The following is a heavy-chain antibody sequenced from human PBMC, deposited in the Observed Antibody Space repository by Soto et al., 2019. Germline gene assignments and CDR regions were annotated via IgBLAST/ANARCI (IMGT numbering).Heavy chain of an antibody. Sequence: ASVKVSCKTYGYTFTGHYLHWVRQAPGQGLEWMGWIDSKSGGTNYAQNSQGRVTITRDTSISTAYMDLSSLTSDDTAVYYCARDADDYGGTNWFDPWGQGTLVTVSS. CDR1: GYTFTGHY. D-gene: IGHD4-17*01. J-gene: IGHJ5*02. V-gene: IGHV1-2*02. CDR2: IDSKSGGT. CDR3: ARDADDYGGTNWFDP.